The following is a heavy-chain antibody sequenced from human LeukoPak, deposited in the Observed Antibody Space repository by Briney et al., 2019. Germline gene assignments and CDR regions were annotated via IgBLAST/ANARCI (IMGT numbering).Heavy chain of an antibody. CDR2: IKPDGSEK. J-gene: IGHJ4*02. D-gene: IGHD2-2*01. CDR3: LRDTGCRTTNCYSYFDY. Sequence: PGGSLRLSCAASGFSFSRYWMSWVRQAPGKGLEWVANIKPDGSEKYYVDSVRGRFTLSRDNAKNSLYLQVNSLRAEDTAVYYCLRDTGCRTTNCYSYFDYWGQGTLVTVSS. CDR1: GFSFSRYW. V-gene: IGHV3-7*01.